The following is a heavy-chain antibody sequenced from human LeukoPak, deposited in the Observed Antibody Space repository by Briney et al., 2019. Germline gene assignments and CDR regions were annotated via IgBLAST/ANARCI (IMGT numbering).Heavy chain of an antibody. V-gene: IGHV3-9*01. CDR3: AKDIGVVGATSLDY. J-gene: IGHJ4*02. D-gene: IGHD1-26*01. CDR2: ISWNSGSI. CDR1: GFTFDDYA. Sequence: GGSLRLSCAASGFTFDDYAMHWVRQAPGKGLEWVSGISWNSGSIGYADSVKGRFTISRDNAKNSLYLQMNSLRAEDTALYYCAKDIGVVGATSLDYWGQGTLVTVSS.